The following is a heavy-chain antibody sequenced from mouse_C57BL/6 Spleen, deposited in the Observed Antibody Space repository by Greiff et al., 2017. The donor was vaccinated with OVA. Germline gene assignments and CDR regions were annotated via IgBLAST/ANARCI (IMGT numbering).Heavy chain of an antibody. CDR1: GYTFTSYW. J-gene: IGHJ2*01. CDR2: IDPNRGGT. CDR3: ARSGLWDGDFDY. V-gene: IGHV1-72*01. Sequence: QVHVKQPGAELVKPGASVKLSCKASGYTFTSYWMHWVKQRPGRGLEWIGRIDPNRGGTKYNEKFKSKATLTVDKPSSTAYMQLSSLTSEDSAVYYCARSGLWDGDFDYWGQGTTLTVAS. D-gene: IGHD4-1*01.